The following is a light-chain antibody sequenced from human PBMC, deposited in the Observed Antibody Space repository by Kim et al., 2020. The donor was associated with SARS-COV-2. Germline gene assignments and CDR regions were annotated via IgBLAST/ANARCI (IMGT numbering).Light chain of an antibody. CDR1: QDIVND. CDR2: GAS. J-gene: IGKJ5*01. Sequence: ASVGDRVTIPCRASQDIVNDLGWYQQNPGRAPKRLIYGASSLQSGVPSRFSGSGSGTEFTLTISSLQPEDFATYYCLQHNTYPITFGQGTRLEIK. CDR3: LQHNTYPIT. V-gene: IGKV1-17*01.